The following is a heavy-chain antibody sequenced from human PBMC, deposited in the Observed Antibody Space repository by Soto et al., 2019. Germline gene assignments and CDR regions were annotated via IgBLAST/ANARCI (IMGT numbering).Heavy chain of an antibody. CDR2: ISYDGSNK. CDR3: AKEGPEIHSGYYYGMDV. J-gene: IGHJ6*02. D-gene: IGHD5-18*01. V-gene: IGHV3-30*18. CDR1: GFTFSSYG. Sequence: QLQLVESGGGVVQPGRSLRLSCAASGFTFSSYGMHWVRQAPGKGLEWVAVISYDGSNKYYADSVKGRFTISRDNSKNTLYLQMNSLRAEDTAVYYCAKEGPEIHSGYYYGMDVWGQVTTVTVSS.